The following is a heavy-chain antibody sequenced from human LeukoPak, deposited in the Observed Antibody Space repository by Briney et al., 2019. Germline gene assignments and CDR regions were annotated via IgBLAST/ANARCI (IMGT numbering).Heavy chain of an antibody. D-gene: IGHD3-22*01. V-gene: IGHV1-18*01. J-gene: IGHJ4*02. Sequence: ASVKVSCKASGYTFTSYGISWVRQAPGQGLEWMGWISTYNGYTNYAQKLQGRVTMTTDTSTSTAYMELRSLRSDDTAVYYCARFFRYDSSAYCLDYWGQGTLVTVSS. CDR2: ISTYNGYT. CDR3: ARFFRYDSSAYCLDY. CDR1: GYTFTSYG.